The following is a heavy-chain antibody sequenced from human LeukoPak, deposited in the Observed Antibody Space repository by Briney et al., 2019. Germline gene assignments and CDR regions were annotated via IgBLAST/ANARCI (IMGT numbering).Heavy chain of an antibody. J-gene: IGHJ4*02. Sequence: PSETLSLTRTVSGGSISSHYWSWIRQPPGKGLEWIGYIYYSGSTNYNPSLKSRVTISVDTSKNQFSLKLSSVTAADTAVYYCARVRVVPAAIGAYFDYWGQGTLVTVSS. CDR2: IYYSGST. CDR1: GGSISSHY. CDR3: ARVRVVPAAIGAYFDY. D-gene: IGHD2-2*02. V-gene: IGHV4-59*11.